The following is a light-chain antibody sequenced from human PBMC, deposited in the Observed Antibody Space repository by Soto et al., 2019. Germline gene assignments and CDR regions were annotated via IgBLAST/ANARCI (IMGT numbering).Light chain of an antibody. J-gene: IGLJ2*01. CDR3: QTWGTGIRV. V-gene: IGLV4-69*01. CDR1: SGHSSYA. CDR2: LNSDGSH. Sequence: QSVLTQSPSASASLGASVKLTCTLSSGHSSYAIAWHQQQPEKGPRYLMKLNSDGSHNKGDGIPDRFSGSRSGAERYLTISSLQSEDEADYYCQTWGTGIRVFGGGTKLTVL.